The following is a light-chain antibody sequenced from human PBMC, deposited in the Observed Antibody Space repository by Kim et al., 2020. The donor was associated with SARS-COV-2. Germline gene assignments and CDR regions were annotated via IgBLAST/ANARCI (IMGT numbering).Light chain of an antibody. CDR1: QSVSNY. CDR2: DAS. V-gene: IGKV3-11*01. Sequence: SLSPGERAPLTCRASQSVSNYLAWYQQKPGQAPRLLIYDASNRATGIPARFSGSGFGTDFTLTISSLETEDFAVYYCQQRTSALTFGGGTKVEIK. J-gene: IGKJ4*01. CDR3: QQRTSALT.